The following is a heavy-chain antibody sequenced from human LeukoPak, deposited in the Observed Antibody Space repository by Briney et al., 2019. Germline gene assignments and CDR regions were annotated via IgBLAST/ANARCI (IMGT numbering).Heavy chain of an antibody. CDR2: ISAYNGNT. J-gene: IGHJ5*02. D-gene: IGHD3-10*01. V-gene: IGHV1-18*01. CDR3: ARDFYYGSGSYYGPFDP. CDR1: GYTFTSYG. Sequence: GASVKVSCKASGYTFTSYGISWVRQAPGQGLEWMGWISAYNGNTNYAQKFQGRVTMTRDTSTSTVYMELSSLRSEDTAVYYCARDFYYGSGSYYGPFDPWGQGTLVTVSS.